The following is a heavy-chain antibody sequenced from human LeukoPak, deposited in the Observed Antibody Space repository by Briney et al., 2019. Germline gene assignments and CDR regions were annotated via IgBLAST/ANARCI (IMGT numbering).Heavy chain of an antibody. CDR1: GGSISSYY. Sequence: SETLSLTCTVSGGSISSYYWSWIRQPPGKGLEWIGYIYYSGSTDYNPSLRSRVTISVDTSKNQFSLKLSSVTAADTAVYYCARGYPYYYDSSGYYHYFDYWGQGTLVTVSS. CDR2: IYYSGST. J-gene: IGHJ4*02. D-gene: IGHD3-22*01. CDR3: ARGYPYYYDSSGYYHYFDY. V-gene: IGHV4-59*08.